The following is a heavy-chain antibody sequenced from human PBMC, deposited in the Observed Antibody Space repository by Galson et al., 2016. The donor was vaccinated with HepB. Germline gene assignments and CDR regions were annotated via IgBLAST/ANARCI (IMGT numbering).Heavy chain of an antibody. CDR2: VIPLLGTA. CDR1: GGTFNNFA. V-gene: IGHV1-69*06. D-gene: IGHD6-19*01. CDR3: ESRSGPDDF. J-gene: IGHJ4*02. Sequence: SCKASGGTFNNFAIAWVREAPGQGLEWVGGVIPLLGTASYAEKFQDRVTITADKSTSTTYMELRSLRSDDTALYYCESRSGPDDFWGQGTLVTVSS.